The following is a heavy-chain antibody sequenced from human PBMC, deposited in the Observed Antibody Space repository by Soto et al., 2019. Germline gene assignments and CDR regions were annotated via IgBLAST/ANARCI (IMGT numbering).Heavy chain of an antibody. CDR1: GGSTSSGGYY. J-gene: IGHJ4*02. D-gene: IGHD6-13*01. V-gene: IGHV4-31*03. Sequence: SETLSLTCTVSGGSTSSGGYYWSWIRQHPGRGLEWIGYIYYSGSTYYNPSLKSRVTISVDTSKNQFSLKLSSVTAADTAVYYCAPGPYIAAAAPFDYWGQGTLVTVSS. CDR2: IYYSGST. CDR3: APGPYIAAAAPFDY.